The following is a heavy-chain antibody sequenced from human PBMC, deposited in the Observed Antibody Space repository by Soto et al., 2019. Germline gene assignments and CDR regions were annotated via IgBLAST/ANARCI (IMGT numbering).Heavy chain of an antibody. CDR3: AKAQYYYDSSPY. J-gene: IGHJ4*02. D-gene: IGHD3-22*01. CDR1: GFTFSSYA. Sequence: GESLKISCAASGFTFSSYAMSWVRQAPGKGLEWVSAISGSGGSTYYADSVKGRFTISRDNSKNTLYLQMNSLRAEDTAVYYCAKAQYYYDSSPYWGQGTLVTVSS. CDR2: ISGSGGST. V-gene: IGHV3-23*01.